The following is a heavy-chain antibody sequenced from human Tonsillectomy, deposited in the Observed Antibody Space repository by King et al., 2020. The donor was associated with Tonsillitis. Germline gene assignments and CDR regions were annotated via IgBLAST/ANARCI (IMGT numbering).Heavy chain of an antibody. J-gene: IGHJ6*02. CDR1: GFTFSSYG. CDR2: IRYDGDSK. V-gene: IGHV3-30*02. CDR3: AKETPTDFWMAPGYCGMDV. D-gene: IGHD3-3*01. Sequence: VQLVESGGGVVQPGGSLRLSCAASGFTFSSYGMNWVRQAPGKGLEWVALIRYDGDSKYYADSVKGRFTISRDNSKNTLYLQMNSLRADDTAVYYCAKETPTDFWMAPGYCGMDVWGQGTTVTASS.